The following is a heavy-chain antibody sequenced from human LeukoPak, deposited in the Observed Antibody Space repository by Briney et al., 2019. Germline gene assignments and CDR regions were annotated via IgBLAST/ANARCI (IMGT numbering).Heavy chain of an antibody. CDR1: GYTFTGYY. D-gene: IGHD6-19*01. V-gene: IGHV1-2*02. Sequence: GASVKVSCRASGYTFTGYYMHWVRQAPGQGLEWMGWINPNSGGTNYAQKFQGRVTMTRDTSISTAYMELSRLRSDDTAVYYCARGQGYSSGWPAPIYYYYYYYMDVWGKGTTVTVSS. CDR3: ARGQGYSSGWPAPIYYYYYYYMDV. CDR2: INPNSGGT. J-gene: IGHJ6*03.